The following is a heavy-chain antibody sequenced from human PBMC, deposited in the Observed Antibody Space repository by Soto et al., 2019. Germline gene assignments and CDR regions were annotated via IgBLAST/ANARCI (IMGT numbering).Heavy chain of an antibody. J-gene: IGHJ6*02. V-gene: IGHV4-31*03. CDR1: GGSISSGGYY. D-gene: IGHD4-4*01. CDR2: IYYSGST. CDR3: ARGRAVITGMDV. Sequence: SETLSLTCTVSGGSISSGGYYWSWIRQHPGKGLEWIGYIYYSGSTYYNPSLKSRVTISVDTSKNQFSLKLSSVTAADTAVYYCARGRAVITGMDVWGQGTTVTVSS.